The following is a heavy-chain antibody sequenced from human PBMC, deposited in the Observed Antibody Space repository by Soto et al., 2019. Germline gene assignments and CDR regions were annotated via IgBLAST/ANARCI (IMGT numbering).Heavy chain of an antibody. V-gene: IGHV2-5*02. CDR3: VCIWRYFGSKFNNGMDA. D-gene: IGHD2-15*01. Sequence: ITLKESGPTLVKPTQTLTLTCTFSGFSLNTGGVGVGWVRQPRGKAMEWLALIYWDDDERYRPSLRSRLTISKDTVNSPVVLTMAYLAPGLATTSYCVCIWRYFGSKFNNGMDAWGPGATVSFSS. J-gene: IGHJ6*02. CDR1: GFSLNTGGVG. CDR2: IYWDDDE.